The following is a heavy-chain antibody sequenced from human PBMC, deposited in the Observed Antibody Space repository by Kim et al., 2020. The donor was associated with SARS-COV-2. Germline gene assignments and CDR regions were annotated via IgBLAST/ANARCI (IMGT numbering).Heavy chain of an antibody. V-gene: IGHV1-24*01. J-gene: IGHJ4*02. CDR2: FDPEDGET. CDR1: GYTLTELS. D-gene: IGHD6-13*01. Sequence: ASVKVSCKVSGYTLTELSMHWVRQAPGKGLEWMGGFDPEDGETIYAQKFQGRVTMTEDTSTDTAYMELSSLRSEDTAVYYCATDLAGQQLVLFDYWGQGTLVTVSS. CDR3: ATDLAGQQLVLFDY.